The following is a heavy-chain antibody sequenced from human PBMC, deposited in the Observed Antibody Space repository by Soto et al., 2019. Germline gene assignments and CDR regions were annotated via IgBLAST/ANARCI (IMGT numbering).Heavy chain of an antibody. J-gene: IGHJ6*02. D-gene: IGHD3-10*01. CDR1: GFTFSSYA. CDR2: ISYDGSNK. V-gene: IGHV3-30-3*02. CDR3: AKNRGSGNPFYYDMDV. Sequence: GGSLRLSCAASGFTFSSYAMHWVRQAPGKGLEWVAVISYDGSNKYYADSVKGRFTISRDNSKNTLYLQMDSLRAEDTAVYHCAKNRGSGNPFYYDMDVSGQGTTVTVSS.